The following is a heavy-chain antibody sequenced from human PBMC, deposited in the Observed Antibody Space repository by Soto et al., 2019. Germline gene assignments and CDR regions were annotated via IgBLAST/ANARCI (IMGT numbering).Heavy chain of an antibody. CDR3: ARGRSGWYHYYYGMDV. CDR2: INHSGST. Sequence: SETLSLTCAVYGGSFRGYYWSWIRQPPGKGLEWIGEINHSGSTNYNPSLKSRVTISVDTSKNQFSLKLSCVTAADTAVYYCARGRSGWYHYYYGMDVWGQGTTVTVYS. V-gene: IGHV4-34*01. D-gene: IGHD6-19*01. J-gene: IGHJ6*02. CDR1: GGSFRGYY.